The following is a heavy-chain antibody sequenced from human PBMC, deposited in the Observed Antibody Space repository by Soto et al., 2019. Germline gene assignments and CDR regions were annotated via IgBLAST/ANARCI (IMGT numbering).Heavy chain of an antibody. D-gene: IGHD3-3*01. Sequence: QVQLVESGGGVVQPGRSLRLSCAASGFTFSSYGMHWVRQAPGKGLEWVAVISYDGSNKYYADSVKGRFTISRDNSKNTLYLQMNSLRAEDTAVYYCATDRKSLEWLFPPPHFDYWGQGTLVTVSS. CDR2: ISYDGSNK. CDR3: ATDRKSLEWLFPPPHFDY. V-gene: IGHV3-30*03. CDR1: GFTFSSYG. J-gene: IGHJ4*02.